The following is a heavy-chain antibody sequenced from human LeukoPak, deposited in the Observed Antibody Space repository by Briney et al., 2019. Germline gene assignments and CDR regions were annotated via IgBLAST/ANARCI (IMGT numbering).Heavy chain of an antibody. CDR3: ARARVPWELLRGPFDY. CDR2: IDSGGSNT. CDR1: GFTFSRHW. J-gene: IGHJ4*02. V-gene: IGHV3-74*01. D-gene: IGHD1-26*01. Sequence: GGSLRLSCAVSGFTFSRHWMHWARQAPGKGLVWVSRIDSGGSNTRYADSVKGRFTVSRDNAKNTVYLQMNSLRADDTAVYYCARARVPWELLRGPFDYWGRGTLVTVSS.